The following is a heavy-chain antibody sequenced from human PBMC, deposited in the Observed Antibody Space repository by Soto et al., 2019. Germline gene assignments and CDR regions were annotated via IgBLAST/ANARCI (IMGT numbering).Heavy chain of an antibody. CDR3: ASTLVGFWPQHLDY. CDR2: IYYSGST. V-gene: IGHV4-31*02. J-gene: IGHJ4*02. CDR1: GGSISSGGYY. D-gene: IGHD1-1*01. Sequence: PPETLSLTFTVSGGSISSGGYYWSWIRQHPGKGLEWIGYIYYSGSTYYTPSLKIRITISVDTSKIQFSLKLSSVTVADTAVYYCASTLVGFWPQHLDYRGQGTLVTVAS.